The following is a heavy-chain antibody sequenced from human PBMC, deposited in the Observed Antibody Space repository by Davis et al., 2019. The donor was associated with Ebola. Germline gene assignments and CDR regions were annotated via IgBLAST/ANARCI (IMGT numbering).Heavy chain of an antibody. CDR1: GFTFNNQA. V-gene: IGHV3-30*04. J-gene: IGHJ6*04. D-gene: IGHD5/OR15-5a*01. CDR3: ARVSLSTRNYYGLDV. CDR2: ISNDGTDK. Sequence: PGESLKISCVASGFTFNNQAMHWVRQAPGKGLEWVALISNDGTDKDYADSVKGRFTISRENSQNTLYLQINSLRAEDTAMYYCARVSLSTRNYYGLDVWGEGTTVTVSS.